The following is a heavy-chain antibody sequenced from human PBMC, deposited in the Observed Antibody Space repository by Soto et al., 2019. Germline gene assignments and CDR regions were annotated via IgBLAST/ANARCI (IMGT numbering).Heavy chain of an antibody. CDR3: ARDQYSSSFHYCYGMDV. J-gene: IGHJ6*02. D-gene: IGHD6-6*01. CDR1: GFTFSDYY. Sequence: QVQLVESGGGLVKPGGSLRLSCAASGFTFSDYYMSWIRQAPGKGLEWVSYISSSSSYTNYADSVKGRFTISRDNAKNSLYLQMNSLRAEDTAVYYCARDQYSSSFHYCYGMDVWGQGTTVTVSS. CDR2: ISSSSSYT. V-gene: IGHV3-11*06.